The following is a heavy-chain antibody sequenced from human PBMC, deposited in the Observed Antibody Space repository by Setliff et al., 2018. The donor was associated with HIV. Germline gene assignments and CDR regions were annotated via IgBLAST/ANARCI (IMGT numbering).Heavy chain of an antibody. CDR1: GYDFVIYW. Sequence: PGESLKISCKASGYDFVIYWIGWVRQMPGKGPEWMGITYPLDFDTRYSPSFQGHVIISVDKSINTAYLEWTSLKASDTAMYYCVRREYSGSLYAISDVWGQGTMVTVSS. CDR3: VRREYSGSLYAISDV. CDR2: TYPLDFDT. J-gene: IGHJ3*01. D-gene: IGHD5-12*01. V-gene: IGHV5-51*01.